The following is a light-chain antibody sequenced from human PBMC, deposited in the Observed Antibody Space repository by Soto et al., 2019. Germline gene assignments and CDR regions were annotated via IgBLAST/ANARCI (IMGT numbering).Light chain of an antibody. V-gene: IGLV2-14*01. CDR1: SSDVGGYNY. Sequence: QSVLTQPASVYGSPGQSITISCTGTSSDVGGYNYGSWYQQHPGKAPKFMIYDVSNRPSGVSNRFSGSKSGNTASLTISGLQAEDEADYYCCSYTTSNTRQIVFGTGTKLTFL. J-gene: IGLJ1*01. CDR3: CSYTTSNTRQIV. CDR2: DVS.